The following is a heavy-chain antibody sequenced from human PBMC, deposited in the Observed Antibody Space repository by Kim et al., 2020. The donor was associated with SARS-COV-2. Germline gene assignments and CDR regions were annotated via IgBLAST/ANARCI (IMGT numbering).Heavy chain of an antibody. V-gene: IGHV1-2*02. CDR2: PNSGGT. CDR3: APSFDY. J-gene: IGHJ4*02. Sequence: PNSGGTNDDQKCQGRVTMTRDTSISTAYMELSRLRSDDTAVYYCAPSFDYWGQGTLVTVSS.